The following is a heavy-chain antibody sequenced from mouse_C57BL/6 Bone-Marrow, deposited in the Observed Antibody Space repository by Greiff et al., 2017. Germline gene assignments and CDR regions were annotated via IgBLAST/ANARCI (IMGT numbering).Heavy chain of an antibody. J-gene: IGHJ2*01. CDR2: IDPTDSET. CDR1: GYTFTSYW. D-gene: IGHD1-3*01. CDR3: ARSGFSLLDY. Sequence: VQLQQSGAELVRPGSSVKLSCKASGYTFTSYWMHWVKQRPIQGLEWIGNIDPTDSETHYNQKFKDKATLTVDKASSTAYMQLSSLTSEDSAVYYCARSGFSLLDYWGQGTTLTVSA. V-gene: IGHV1-52*01.